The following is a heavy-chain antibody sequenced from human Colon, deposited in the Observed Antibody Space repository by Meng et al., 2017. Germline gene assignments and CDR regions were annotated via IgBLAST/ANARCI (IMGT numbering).Heavy chain of an antibody. CDR1: GFTFSSYA. J-gene: IGHJ4*02. CDR3: AKAPDSSWYFEFDY. D-gene: IGHD6-13*01. CDR2: ISGSGGNT. V-gene: IGHV3-23*01. Sequence: GGSLRPSCPASGFTFSSYAMSWVRQAPGKGLEWVSAISGSGGNTYYADSVKGRFTISRDNSKNTLYLQMNSLRAEDTAVYYCAKAPDSSWYFEFDYWGQGTLVTVSS.